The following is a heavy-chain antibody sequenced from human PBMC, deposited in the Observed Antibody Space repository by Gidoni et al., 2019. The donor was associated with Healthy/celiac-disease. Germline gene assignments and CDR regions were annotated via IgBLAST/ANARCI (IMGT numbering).Heavy chain of an antibody. CDR3: AGLLQLDSSLVEYYYYGMDV. CDR1: GGSISSSSYY. J-gene: IGHJ6*02. D-gene: IGHD6-6*01. V-gene: IGHV4-39*01. Sequence: QLQLQESGPGLVKPSETLSLTCTVSGGSISSSSYYWGWIGQPPGKGLEWIGSIYFSGSTYYNPALKSRVTISVDTSKNQFSLKLSSVTAADTAVYYCAGLLQLDSSLVEYYYYGMDVWGQGTTVTVSS. CDR2: IYFSGST.